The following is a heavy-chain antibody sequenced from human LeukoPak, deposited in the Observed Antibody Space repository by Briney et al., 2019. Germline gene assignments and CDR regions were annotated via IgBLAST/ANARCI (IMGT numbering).Heavy chain of an antibody. CDR2: ISGSGGST. CDR1: GFTFSSYA. CDR3: AKAQHSSVWGYFDY. V-gene: IGHV3-23*01. Sequence: GGSLRLPCAASGFTFSSYAMGWVRQAPGKGLEWVSTISGSGGSTYSADSVKGRFAISRDNSKNTLYLQMNSLRAEDTAVYYCAKAQHSSVWGYFDYWGQGTLVTVSS. D-gene: IGHD6-25*01. J-gene: IGHJ4*02.